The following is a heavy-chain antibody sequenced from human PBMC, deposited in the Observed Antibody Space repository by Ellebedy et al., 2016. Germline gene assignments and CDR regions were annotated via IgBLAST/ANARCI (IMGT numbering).Heavy chain of an antibody. D-gene: IGHD1-1*01. J-gene: IGHJ4*02. CDR2: IYYSWST. CDR1: GGSISSYY. Sequence: SETLSLTCTVSGGSISSYYWSWIRQPPGKGLEWIGYIYYSWSTNYNPSLKSRVTISVDTSKNQFSLKLSSVTAADTAVYYCARGWNPYYFDYWGQGTLVTVSS. CDR3: ARGWNPYYFDY. V-gene: IGHV4-59*01.